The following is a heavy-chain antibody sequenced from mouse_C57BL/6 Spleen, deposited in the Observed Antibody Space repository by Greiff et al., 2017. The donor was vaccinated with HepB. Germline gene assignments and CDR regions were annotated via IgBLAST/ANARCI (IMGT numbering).Heavy chain of an antibody. J-gene: IGHJ2*01. CDR2: IDPETGGT. Sequence: VKLMESGAELVRPGASVTLSCKASGYTFTDYEMHWVKQTPVHGLEWIGAIDPETGGTAYNQKFKGKAILTADKSSSTAYMELRSLTSEDSAVYYCTRHYYGSSYGDYWGQGTTLTVSS. CDR3: TRHYYGSSYGDY. CDR1: GYTFTDYE. V-gene: IGHV1-15*01. D-gene: IGHD1-1*01.